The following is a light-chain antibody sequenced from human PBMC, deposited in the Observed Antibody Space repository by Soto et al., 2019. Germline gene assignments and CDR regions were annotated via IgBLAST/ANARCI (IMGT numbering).Light chain of an antibody. J-gene: IGKJ5*01. CDR3: QQYDNLLPIT. V-gene: IGKV1-33*01. Sequence: GDRVTITCQASQDIAKNLNWYQHKPGKAPKLLIYDASSLQTGVPSRFSGSGSATHFTFTISSLQSEDIATYYCQQYDNLLPITFGQGTRLEIK. CDR2: DAS. CDR1: QDIAKN.